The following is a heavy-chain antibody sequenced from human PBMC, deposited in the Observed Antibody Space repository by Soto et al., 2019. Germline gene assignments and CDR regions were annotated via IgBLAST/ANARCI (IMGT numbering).Heavy chain of an antibody. J-gene: IGHJ6*02. CDR1: GFTFSNYG. CDR3: AKGIAARRDFVVYYYGMDV. D-gene: IGHD6-6*01. Sequence: QVQLVESGGGVVQPGRSLRLSCAASGFTFSNYGMHWVRQAPGKGLEWVAVISYDGSNKYYADSVKGRFTISRDNSKNTLYLQMNSLRAEDTAVYYCAKGIAARRDFVVYYYGMDVWGQGTTVTVSS. CDR2: ISYDGSNK. V-gene: IGHV3-30*18.